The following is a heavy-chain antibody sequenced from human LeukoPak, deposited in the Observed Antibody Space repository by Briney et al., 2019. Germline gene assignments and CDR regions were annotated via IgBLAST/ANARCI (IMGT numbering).Heavy chain of an antibody. V-gene: IGHV3-21*01. CDR1: GFTFSSYS. CDR3: ARAGYSYDWPYFDY. J-gene: IGHJ4*02. CDR2: ISASSSHI. Sequence: GGSLRLSCAASGFTFSSYSMNWVRQAPGKGLEWVSSISASSSHINYADSVKGQFTISRDNAKNSLYLQMSSLRVEDTAVFYCARAGYSYDWPYFDYWGQGTLVTVSS. D-gene: IGHD5-18*01.